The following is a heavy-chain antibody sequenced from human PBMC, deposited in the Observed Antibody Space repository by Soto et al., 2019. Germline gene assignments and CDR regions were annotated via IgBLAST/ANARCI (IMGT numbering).Heavy chain of an antibody. Sequence: PGGYPRLSCTASGLTFTSSSFHWVRQAPGKGLEWVAVISYDGSNKYYADSVKGRFTISRDNSKNTLYLQMNGLRAEDTAGYYCAKDRRGYCISTSCYRGFDPWCQGTRFTVSP. CDR2: ISYDGSNK. CDR3: AKDRRGYCISTSCYRGFDP. CDR1: GLTFTSSS. D-gene: IGHD2-2*02. J-gene: IGHJ5*02. V-gene: IGHV3-30*18.